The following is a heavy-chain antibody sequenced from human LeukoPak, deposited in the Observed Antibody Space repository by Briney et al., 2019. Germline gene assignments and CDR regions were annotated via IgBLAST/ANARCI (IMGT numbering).Heavy chain of an antibody. CDR3: ARSTTVVTYAFDI. Sequence: SETLSLTCAVSGGSISSGGYSWSWIRQPPGKGLEWIGCIFQSGNTYYNPSLKSRVTISVDRSKNQFSLKLSSVTAADTAVYYCARSTTVVTYAFDIWGQGTMVTVSS. V-gene: IGHV4-30-2*01. CDR1: GGSISSGGYS. J-gene: IGHJ3*02. D-gene: IGHD4-23*01. CDR2: IFQSGNT.